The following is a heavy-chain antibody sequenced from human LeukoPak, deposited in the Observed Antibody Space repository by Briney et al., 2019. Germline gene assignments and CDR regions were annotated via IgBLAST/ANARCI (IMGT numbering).Heavy chain of an antibody. Sequence: SETLSLTCTVSGGSISSSSYYWGWIRQPPGKGLEWIGSIYYSGSTYYNPSLKSRVTISVDTSKNQFSLKLSSVTAADTAVYYCARDHLAAAGLFDYWGQGTLVTVSS. CDR3: ARDHLAAAGLFDY. V-gene: IGHV4-39*02. D-gene: IGHD6-13*01. CDR2: IYYSGST. J-gene: IGHJ4*02. CDR1: GGSISSSSYY.